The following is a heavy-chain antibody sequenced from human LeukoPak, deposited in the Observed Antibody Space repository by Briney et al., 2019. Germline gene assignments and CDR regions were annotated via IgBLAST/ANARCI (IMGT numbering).Heavy chain of an antibody. CDR3: ARACRDGYNYEVDY. J-gene: IGHJ4*02. D-gene: IGHD5-24*01. Sequence: PSETLSLTCTVSGGSISSYYWSWIRQPPGKGLEWIGYIYYSGSTNHNPSLKSRVTISVDTSKNQFSLKLSSVTAADTAVYYCARACRDGYNYEVDYWGQGTLVTVSS. CDR2: IYYSGST. V-gene: IGHV4-59*12. CDR1: GGSISSYY.